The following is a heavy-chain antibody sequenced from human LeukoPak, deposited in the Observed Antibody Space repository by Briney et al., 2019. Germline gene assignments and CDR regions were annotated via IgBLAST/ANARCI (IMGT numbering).Heavy chain of an antibody. Sequence: ASVKVSCKASGYTFTSYYMHWVRQASGQGLEWMGIINPSGGSTSYAQKFQGRVTMTRDTSTSTVYMELSSLRSEDTAVYYCARANGGGSGSYYNKSPVFDPWGQGTLVTVSS. CDR1: GYTFTSYY. CDR3: ARANGGGSGSYYNKSPVFDP. CDR2: INPSGGST. D-gene: IGHD3-10*01. J-gene: IGHJ5*02. V-gene: IGHV1-46*01.